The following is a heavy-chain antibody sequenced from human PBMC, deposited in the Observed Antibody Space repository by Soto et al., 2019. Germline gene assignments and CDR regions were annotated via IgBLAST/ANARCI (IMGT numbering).Heavy chain of an antibody. Sequence: ASVKVSCKASGYTFIAYYIICELQAPGQGPEWMGWINPNGGETNYAEKFRDRVTLTTDTSISAAYLELSGLRSDDTALYYCARDPGYSYALPDYWGQGTLVTVSS. V-gene: IGHV1-2*02. CDR1: GYTFIAYY. J-gene: IGHJ4*02. CDR2: INPNGGET. D-gene: IGHD5-12*01. CDR3: ARDPGYSYALPDY.